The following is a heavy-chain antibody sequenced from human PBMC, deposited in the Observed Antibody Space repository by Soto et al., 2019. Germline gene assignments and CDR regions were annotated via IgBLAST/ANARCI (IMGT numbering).Heavy chain of an antibody. Sequence: ESGPTLVNPTQTLTLTCTFSGFSLSTSGVGVGWIRQPPGKALEWLALTYWDDDKRYSPSLKSRLTITKDTSKNQVVLTMTNMDPVDTATYYCAHRYYYGSGSSLAFDIWGQGTMVTVSS. V-gene: IGHV2-5*02. CDR1: GFSLSTSGVG. J-gene: IGHJ3*02. D-gene: IGHD3-10*01. CDR3: AHRYYYGSGSSLAFDI. CDR2: TYWDDDK.